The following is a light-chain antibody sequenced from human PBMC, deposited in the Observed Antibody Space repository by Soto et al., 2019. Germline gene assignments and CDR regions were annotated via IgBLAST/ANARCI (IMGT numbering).Light chain of an antibody. Sequence: QSLLTQPPSVSAAPGQRVTISCSGSGSNIGNNYVSWYQQFPGTAPKLIIYANNERPSGIPDRFSGSRSGTSATLGITGLQTGDEADYYCGAWDTRLSGEVFGGGTQLTVL. V-gene: IGLV1-51*02. CDR2: ANN. CDR1: GSNIGNNY. J-gene: IGLJ2*01. CDR3: GAWDTRLSGEV.